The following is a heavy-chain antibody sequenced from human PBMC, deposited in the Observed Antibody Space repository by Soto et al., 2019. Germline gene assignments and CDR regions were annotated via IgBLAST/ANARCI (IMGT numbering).Heavy chain of an antibody. J-gene: IGHJ6*03. CDR1: GYTFTSYD. CDR2: MNPNSGNT. V-gene: IGHV1-8*01. CDR3: ARAEVYGEDVFSGDYYYYMDV. D-gene: IGHD4-17*01. Sequence: GASVKVSCKASGYTFTSYDINWVRQATGQGLEWMGWMNPNSGNTGYAQKFQGRVTMTRNTSISTAYMELSSLRSEDTAVYYCARAEVYGEDVFSGDYYYYMDVWGKXTTVTVSS.